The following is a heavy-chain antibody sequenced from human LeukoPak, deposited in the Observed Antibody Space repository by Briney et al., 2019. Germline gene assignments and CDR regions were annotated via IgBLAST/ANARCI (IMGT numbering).Heavy chain of an antibody. J-gene: IGHJ4*02. CDR1: GYTFTSYA. CDR3: ARAHHYYGSGSTNDY. V-gene: IGHV1-3*01. CDR2: INAGNGNT. Sequence: ASVKVSCKASGYTFTSYAMHWVRQAPGQRLEWMRWINAGNGNTKYSQKFQGRVTITRDTSASTAYMELSSLRSEDTAVYYCARAHHYYGSGSTNDYWGQGTLVTVSS. D-gene: IGHD3-10*01.